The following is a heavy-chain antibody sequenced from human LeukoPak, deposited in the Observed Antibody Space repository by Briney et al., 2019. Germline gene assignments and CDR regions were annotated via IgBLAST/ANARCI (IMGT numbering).Heavy chain of an antibody. CDR2: ISDSGDNR. CDR3: AKSHSVAQRGYFDY. Sequence: GGSLRLSCDASGFSFCGFAMTWVRQAPGKGLEWVATISDSGDNRYYADAVKGRFTITRDNSRDTLYAQMSSLRAEDAAVYYCAKSHSVAQRGYFDYWGQGTLVTVSS. V-gene: IGHV3-23*01. CDR1: GFSFCGFA. J-gene: IGHJ4*02. D-gene: IGHD2-15*01.